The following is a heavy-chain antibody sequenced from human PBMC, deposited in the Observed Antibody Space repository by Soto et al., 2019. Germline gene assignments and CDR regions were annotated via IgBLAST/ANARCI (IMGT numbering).Heavy chain of an antibody. CDR2: ISGSGGST. Sequence: QAXGSLRLSCAAAGFTLSSYAMSWVRQAPGKGLEWVSAISGSGGSTYYADSVKGRFTISRDNSKNTLYLQMNSLRAEDTAVYYCDLLSAMVPNYFDYWGQGTLVTVSS. D-gene: IGHD5-18*01. CDR3: DLLSAMVPNYFDY. CDR1: GFTLSSYA. J-gene: IGHJ4*02. V-gene: IGHV3-23*01.